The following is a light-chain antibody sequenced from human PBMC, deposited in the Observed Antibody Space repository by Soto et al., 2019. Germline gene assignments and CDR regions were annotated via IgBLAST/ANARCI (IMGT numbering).Light chain of an antibody. J-gene: IGLJ1*01. CDR1: SSDVGGYNC. V-gene: IGLV2-11*01. CDR3: AAWDDSLNGGV. CDR2: DVT. Sequence: QSVLTQPRSVSGSPGQSVTISCTGTSSDVGGYNCVSWYQQHPGKAPQLIIYDVTQRPSGVPDRFSGSKSGNTASLSISGLQAEDEADYYCAAWDDSLNGGVFGPGTKVTVL.